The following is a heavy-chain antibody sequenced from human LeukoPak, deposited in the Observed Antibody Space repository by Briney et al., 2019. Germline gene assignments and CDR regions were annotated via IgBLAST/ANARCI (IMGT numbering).Heavy chain of an antibody. CDR2: IYSGDSGGST. V-gene: IGHV3-53*01. J-gene: IGHJ3*02. Sequence: PGGSLRLSCPASGFTVSSNYMTWVRQPPGKGLEWVSVIYSGDSGGSTYYADSVEGRFTISRDNSKNTLHLQMNSLRVEDTAVYYCARDVNRRALDIWGQGTTVTVSP. CDR3: ARDVNRRALDI. CDR1: GFTVSSNY. D-gene: IGHD1-14*01.